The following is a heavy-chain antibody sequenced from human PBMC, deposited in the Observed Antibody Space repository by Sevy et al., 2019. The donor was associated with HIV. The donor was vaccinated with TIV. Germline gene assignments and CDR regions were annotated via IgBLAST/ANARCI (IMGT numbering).Heavy chain of an antibody. CDR2: ISYDGSKK. CDR3: AKGEYQVFEYFQH. V-gene: IGHV3-30*18. D-gene: IGHD2-2*01. CDR1: GFTFSMYG. Sequence: GGSLRLSCAASGFTFSMYGMHWVRQAPGKGLEWVAVISYDGSKKYYVDSVKGRFTISRDNCKNTLYLQMNSLRPEDTAVYYCAKGEYQVFEYFQHWGQGTLVTVSS. J-gene: IGHJ1*01.